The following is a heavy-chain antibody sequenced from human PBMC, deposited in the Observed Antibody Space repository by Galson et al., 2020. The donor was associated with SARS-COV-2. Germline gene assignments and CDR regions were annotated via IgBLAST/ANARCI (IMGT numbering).Heavy chain of an antibody. D-gene: IGHD2-15*01. CDR2: ISWDDDK. J-gene: IGHJ4*02. CDR3: AHTSRYCSGGSCYSYDY. CDR1: GFSLSTSPVG. Sequence: SDPPQITPTQTLTMTCTFSGFSLSTSPVGVRWIRQPPGTALAWLTHISWDDDKRYSPSLKSRLTITKDTSKHQVVLTMTNMDPVDTATYYCAHTSRYCSGGSCYSYDYWGQGTLVAVSS. V-gene: IGHV2-5*02.